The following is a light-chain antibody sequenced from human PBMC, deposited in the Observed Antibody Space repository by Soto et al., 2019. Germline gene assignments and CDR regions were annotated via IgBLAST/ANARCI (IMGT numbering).Light chain of an antibody. Sequence: IQMIQSPSTLSASLGETVTISCRAGQSVSKWLAWYRQKPGQAPVLLIHSTSTLQLGVPSRFSGSGWGTEFTLTISNLQPDDSATYYCQQYNSVSSFGQATKLVIE. J-gene: IGKJ2*03. CDR3: QQYNSVSS. CDR2: STS. CDR1: QSVSKW. V-gene: IGKV1-5*01.